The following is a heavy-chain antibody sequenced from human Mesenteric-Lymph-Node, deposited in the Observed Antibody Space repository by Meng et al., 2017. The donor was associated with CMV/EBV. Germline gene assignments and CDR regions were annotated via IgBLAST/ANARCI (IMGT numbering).Heavy chain of an antibody. CDR3: ARRGYCSSNSCPDYYYAMDV. CDR2: ISAYNGNT. CDR1: GYTFTSYG. D-gene: IGHD2-2*01. J-gene: IGHJ6*02. Sequence: ASVKVSCKASGYTFTSYGISWVRQAPGQGLEWMGWISAYNGNTNYAQKLQGRVTMTTDTSTRTAYMELRSLRSDDTAVYYCARRGYCSSNSCPDYYYAMDVWGQGTTVTVSS. V-gene: IGHV1-18*01.